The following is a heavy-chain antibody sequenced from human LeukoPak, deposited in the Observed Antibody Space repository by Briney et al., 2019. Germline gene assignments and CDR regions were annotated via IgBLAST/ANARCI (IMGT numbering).Heavy chain of an antibody. CDR3: ARKYSSSWNPYYYFDY. D-gene: IGHD6-13*01. V-gene: IGHV4-34*01. J-gene: IGHJ4*02. Sequence: SETLSLTCAVYGGSFSGYYWSWIRQPPGKGLEWIGEINHSGSTNYNPSLKSRVTISVDTSKNQFSLKLSSVTAADTAVYYCARKYSSSWNPYYYFDYWGQGTLVTVSS. CDR2: INHSGST. CDR1: GGSFSGYY.